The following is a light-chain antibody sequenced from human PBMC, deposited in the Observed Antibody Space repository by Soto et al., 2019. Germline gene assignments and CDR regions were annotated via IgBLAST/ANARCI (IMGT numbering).Light chain of an antibody. V-gene: IGKV1-39*01. J-gene: IGKJ2*02. CDR3: QHSYSTPRT. CDR2: TAY. CDR1: QSIVSY. Sequence: DLQMTQSPSSLSVSVADSVTITCRASQSIVSYFNWYQQQLGKAPKLLIYTAYNLQRGVPSRFSVSESGTDFTLLISNLQPEYFSTYYCQHSYSTPRTVDQRTKLEIK.